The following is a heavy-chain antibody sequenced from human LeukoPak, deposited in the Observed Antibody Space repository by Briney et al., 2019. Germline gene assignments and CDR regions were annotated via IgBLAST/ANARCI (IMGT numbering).Heavy chain of an antibody. CDR1: GGSISPYF. J-gene: IGHJ5*02. Sequence: PSETLSLTCTVSGGSISPYFWSWMRQTPGKGLEWIGYISYTGSTNYNPALKSRVTISVDTSKNQFSLQLTSVTAADTAVSYCARDDYRGVTNFDPWGQGTLVTVYS. CDR2: ISYTGST. V-gene: IGHV4-59*01. CDR3: ARDDYRGVTNFDP. D-gene: IGHD3-10*01.